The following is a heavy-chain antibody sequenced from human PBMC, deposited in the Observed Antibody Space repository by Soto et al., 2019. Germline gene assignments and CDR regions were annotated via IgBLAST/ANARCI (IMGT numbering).Heavy chain of an antibody. CDR2: ISATGGST. J-gene: IGHJ4*02. Sequence: EVQLMESGGGLVQPGGSLRLSCAASGFTFDNYAMNWVRQAPGKGLEWVSGISATGGSTYYAASVRGRFGISRDNSKKTLDLQMISLRAEDTAVYYCARSLDVFLWLGELLSLGFDSWGQGTLVTASS. CDR3: ARSLDVFLWLGELLSLGFDS. D-gene: IGHD3-10*01. V-gene: IGHV3-23*01. CDR1: GFTFDNYA.